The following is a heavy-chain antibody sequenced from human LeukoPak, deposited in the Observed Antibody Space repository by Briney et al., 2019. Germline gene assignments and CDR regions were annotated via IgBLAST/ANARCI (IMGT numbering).Heavy chain of an antibody. CDR3: AKDRPNYYGSNGHYYKLNGDC. J-gene: IGHJ4*02. CDR2: ITSSGAAT. D-gene: IGHD3-22*01. V-gene: IGHV3-23*01. Sequence: GGSLRLSCAASGFTFSSYAMSWVRQAPGKGLEWVPSITSSGAATYYADSVKGRFTISRDNSDNTLYLQMNSLRAEDTAVYYCAKDRPNYYGSNGHYYKLNGDCWGQGTLVTVSS. CDR1: GFTFSSYA.